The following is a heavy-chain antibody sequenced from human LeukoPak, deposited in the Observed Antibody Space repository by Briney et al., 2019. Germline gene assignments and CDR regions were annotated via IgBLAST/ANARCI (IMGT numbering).Heavy chain of an antibody. Sequence: PGGSLRLSCAASGFTFSIYGVHWVRQAPGKGLEWVALVSHDEKHDKQYPDSVKGRFTISRDNSKNTVYLQINTLSTEDSAMYYCAREGYSSGRAGVFDIWGQGTLVTVSS. D-gene: IGHD6-25*01. J-gene: IGHJ3*02. V-gene: IGHV3-30*19. CDR2: VSHDEKHDK. CDR1: GFTFSIYG. CDR3: AREGYSSGRAGVFDI.